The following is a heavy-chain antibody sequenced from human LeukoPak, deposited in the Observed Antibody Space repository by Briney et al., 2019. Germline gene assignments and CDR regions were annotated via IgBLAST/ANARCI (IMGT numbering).Heavy chain of an antibody. CDR2: IYYSGST. CDR1: GGSISSGGYY. Sequence: SETLSLTCTVSGGSISSGGYYWSWIRQHPGKGLEWIGYIYYSGSTYYNPSLKSRVTISVDTSKNQFSLKLSSVTAADTAVYYCARAPRGYCSGGSCASIFDPWGQGTLVTVSS. J-gene: IGHJ5*02. CDR3: ARAPRGYCSGGSCASIFDP. V-gene: IGHV4-61*08. D-gene: IGHD2-15*01.